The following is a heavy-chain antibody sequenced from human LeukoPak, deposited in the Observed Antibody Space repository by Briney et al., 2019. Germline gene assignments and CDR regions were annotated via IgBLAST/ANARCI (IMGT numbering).Heavy chain of an antibody. CDR1: GFTFSSYS. CDR2: ISRSSSYI. V-gene: IGHV3-21*01. CDR3: TRVFEYSSSYGRDY. J-gene: IGHJ4*02. D-gene: IGHD6-6*01. Sequence: PGGSLRLSCAASGFTFSSYSMNWVRQAPGKGLEWVSSISRSSSYIYYADSVKGRFTISRDNAKNSLYLQMNSLRAEDTAVYYCTRVFEYSSSYGRDYWGQGTLVTVSS.